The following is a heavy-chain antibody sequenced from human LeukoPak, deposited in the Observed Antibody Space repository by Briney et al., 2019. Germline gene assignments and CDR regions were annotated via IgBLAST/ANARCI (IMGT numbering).Heavy chain of an antibody. D-gene: IGHD5-18*01. CDR2: IYWNDDK. Sequence: SGPTLGKPTQTLTLTCTLSGFSLNTSGVSVVWIRQPPGKALEWLALIYWNDDKRYSPSLKSRLNINKDTSKSQVVLTVTNMDPVDTATYYCAHRRGYSFGFIDYWGQGALVTVSS. CDR1: GFSLNTSGVS. CDR3: AHRRGYSFGFIDY. V-gene: IGHV2-5*01. J-gene: IGHJ4*02.